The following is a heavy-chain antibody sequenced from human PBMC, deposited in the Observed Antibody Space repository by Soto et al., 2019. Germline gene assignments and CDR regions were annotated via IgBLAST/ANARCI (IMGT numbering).Heavy chain of an antibody. J-gene: IGHJ4*02. CDR2: IISDGSRT. CDR1: GFTFSGRW. D-gene: IGHD3-16*01. Sequence: EVQLVESGGGLVQPGGSLKLSCVASGFTFSGRWMHWVRQSPGKGLVWVSHIISDGSRTSYVDSMKGRFSISRDNAENTVSLQMNSLRVEDTAVYYCATGGELGSLDYWGQGILVTVSS. CDR3: ATGGELGSLDY. V-gene: IGHV3-74*01.